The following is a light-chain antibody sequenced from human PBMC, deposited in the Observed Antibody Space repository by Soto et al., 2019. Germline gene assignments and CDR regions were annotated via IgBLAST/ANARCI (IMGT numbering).Light chain of an antibody. V-gene: IGLV2-11*01. CDR2: DVS. Sequence: QSALTQPRSVSGSPRQSVTISCTGTSSDVGGYNYVSWYQHHPGKAPKLMIYDVSKRPSGVPDRFSGSKSGNTASLTISGLQTEDEADYYCCSYAGSYTFVFGRGTTLTVL. CDR3: CSYAGSYTFV. J-gene: IGLJ3*02. CDR1: SSDVGGYNY.